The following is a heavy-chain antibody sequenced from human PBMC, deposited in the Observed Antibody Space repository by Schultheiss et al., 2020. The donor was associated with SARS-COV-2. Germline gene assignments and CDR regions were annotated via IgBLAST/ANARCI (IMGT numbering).Heavy chain of an antibody. V-gene: IGHV3-21*05. CDR1: GFTFSGSA. D-gene: IGHD4-17*01. CDR3: VRVAMTTVTELDY. J-gene: IGHJ4*02. CDR2: ILSSGSYT. Sequence: GGSLRLSCAASGFTFSGSAMHWVRQAPGKGLEWVSHILSSGSYTNYADSVMGRFTISRDNAKNSLYLQLNSLRVEDTAVYYCVRVAMTTVTELDYWGQGTLVTVSS.